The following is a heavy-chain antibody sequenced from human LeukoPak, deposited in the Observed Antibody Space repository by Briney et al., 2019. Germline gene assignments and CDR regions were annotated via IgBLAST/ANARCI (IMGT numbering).Heavy chain of an antibody. CDR1: GYAFTSYY. CDR3: AREDNWNYDFDY. V-gene: IGHV1-46*01. D-gene: IGHD1-7*01. J-gene: IGHJ4*02. Sequence: ASVKVSCKASGYAFTSYYMHWVRQAPGQGLEWMGIINPSGGSTSYAQKFQGRVTMTRDTSTSTVYMELSSLRSEDTAVYYCAREDNWNYDFDYWGQGTLVTVSS. CDR2: INPSGGST.